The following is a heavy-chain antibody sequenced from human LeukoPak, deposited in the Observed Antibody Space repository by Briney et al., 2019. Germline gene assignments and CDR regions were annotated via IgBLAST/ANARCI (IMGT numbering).Heavy chain of an antibody. CDR2: IYYSGSS. CDR3: ARWDTDSYFDY. V-gene: IGHV4-39*01. J-gene: IGHJ4*02. CDR1: GGSISSSSYY. Sequence: PSETLSLTCTVSGGSISSSSYYWGWIRQPPGKGLEWIGSIYYSGSSYYNPSLKSRVTISVDTSKYQFSLKLTSVSASDTAVYYCARWDTDSYFDYWGRGILVTVSS. D-gene: IGHD1-26*01.